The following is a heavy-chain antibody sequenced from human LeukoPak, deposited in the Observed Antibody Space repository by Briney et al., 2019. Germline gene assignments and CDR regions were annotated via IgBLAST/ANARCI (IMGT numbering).Heavy chain of an antibody. J-gene: IGHJ4*02. Sequence: GGSLRLSCAASGFTFSSYAMSWVRQAPGKGLEWVSAISAGGGSTYYADSVKGRFTISRDSSENTLYLQMNSLRAEDTAVYYCAKGRRDGYNYDYWGEGTPVTVSS. CDR1: GFTFSSYA. V-gene: IGHV3-23*01. D-gene: IGHD5-24*01. CDR3: AKGRRDGYNYDY. CDR2: ISAGGGST.